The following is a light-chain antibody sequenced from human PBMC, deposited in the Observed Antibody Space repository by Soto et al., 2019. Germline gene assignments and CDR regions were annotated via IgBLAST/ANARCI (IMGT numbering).Light chain of an antibody. V-gene: IGLV2-14*01. CDR3: SSYTSSSINYV. Sequence: QSALTKPASGSGSPGQSITISCTGTSSDVGGYNYVSWYQQHPGKAPKLMIYEVSNRPSGVSNRFSGSKSGNTASLTISGLQAEDEADYYCSSYTSSSINYVFGTGTKVTVL. CDR1: SSDVGGYNY. CDR2: EVS. J-gene: IGLJ1*01.